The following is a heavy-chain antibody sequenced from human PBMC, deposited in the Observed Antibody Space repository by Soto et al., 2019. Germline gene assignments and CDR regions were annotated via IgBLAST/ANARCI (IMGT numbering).Heavy chain of an antibody. CDR2: MYSGGST. CDR1: GISVKSNY. Sequence: EVQLVESGGGMVQPGGSLRLSCVASGISVKSNYMNWVRQAPGKGLEWVSIMYSGGSTYYADSVKDRFTISRHNSKDTLYLQMNSLRIEDTATYYCARGVFGQPDSWGQGTLVIVSS. D-gene: IGHD3-10*02. J-gene: IGHJ4*02. CDR3: ARGVFGQPDS. V-gene: IGHV3-53*04.